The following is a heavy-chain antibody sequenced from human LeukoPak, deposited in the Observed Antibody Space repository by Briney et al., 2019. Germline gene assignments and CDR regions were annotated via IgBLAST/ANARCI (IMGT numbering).Heavy chain of an antibody. CDR1: GFTFSSYE. V-gene: IGHV3-48*03. D-gene: IGHD3-22*01. J-gene: IGHJ4*02. CDR3: ARGYYSDTTGYNPLDH. Sequence: GGXLRLSCAASGFTFSSYEMNWVRQAPGKGLEGISYISSSGSSMSYADSVKGRFTISRDNAKNSMYLQMTSLRAGDAAVYYCARGYYSDTTGYNPLDHWGQGTLVTVSS. CDR2: ISSSGSSM.